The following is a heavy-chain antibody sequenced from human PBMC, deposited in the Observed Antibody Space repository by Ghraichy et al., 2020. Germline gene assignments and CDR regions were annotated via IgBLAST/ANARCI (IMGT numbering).Heavy chain of an antibody. CDR2: INHSGTT. J-gene: IGHJ5*02. D-gene: IGHD5-24*01. CDR3: ARAARGMAPSFDP. V-gene: IGHV4-34*01. Sequence: SETLSLTCAVYGGSFSGYYWSWIRQPPGKGLQWIGEINHSGTTNYNPSLKSRVIISVDKSKNQFSLKLISVTAADTAVYYCARAARGMAPSFDPWGQGTLAIVSS. CDR1: GGSFSGYY.